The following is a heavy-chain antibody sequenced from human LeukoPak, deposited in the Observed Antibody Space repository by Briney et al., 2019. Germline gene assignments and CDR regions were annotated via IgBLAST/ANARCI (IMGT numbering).Heavy chain of an antibody. CDR2: IYYSGGT. Sequence: KPSETLSLTCTVSGGSISSYYWSWIRQPPGKGLEWIGYIYYSGGTNYNHSVKSRVTISVDTSKNQFSLKLSSVTAADTAVYYCARVGTYGSGSYLSWLDYWGQGTLVTVSS. CDR1: GGSISSYY. V-gene: IGHV4-59*01. J-gene: IGHJ4*02. CDR3: ARVGTYGSGSYLSWLDY. D-gene: IGHD3-10*01.